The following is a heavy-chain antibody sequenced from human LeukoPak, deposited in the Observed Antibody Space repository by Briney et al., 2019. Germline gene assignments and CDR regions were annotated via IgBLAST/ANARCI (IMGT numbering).Heavy chain of an antibody. Sequence: ASVKVSCRASGCTFTSYTMNWVRQAPGQGLEWMGWINTNTGNPTYAQGFTGRFVFSLDTSVSTAYLQISSLKAEDTAVYYCARVPVIGRFDYWGQGTLVTVSS. CDR1: GCTFTSYT. V-gene: IGHV7-4-1*02. J-gene: IGHJ4*02. CDR2: INTNTGNP. D-gene: IGHD2-21*01. CDR3: ARVPVIGRFDY.